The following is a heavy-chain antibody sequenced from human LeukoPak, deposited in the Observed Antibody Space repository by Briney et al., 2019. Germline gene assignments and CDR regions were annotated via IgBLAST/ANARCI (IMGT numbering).Heavy chain of an antibody. D-gene: IGHD6-19*01. V-gene: IGHV3-48*03. CDR3: ARVQGVIAVAGFRWFVP. Sequence: PGGSLRLSCAASGFTFSSYEMNWVRQAPGKGLEWVSYISSSGSTIYYADSVKGRFTISRDNAKNSLYLQMNSLRAEDTAVYYCARVQGVIAVAGFRWFVPWGQGTLVTVSS. CDR1: GFTFSSYE. J-gene: IGHJ5*02. CDR2: ISSSGSTI.